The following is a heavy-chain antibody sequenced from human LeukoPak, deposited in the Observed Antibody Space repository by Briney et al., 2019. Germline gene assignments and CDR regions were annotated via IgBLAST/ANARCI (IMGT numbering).Heavy chain of an antibody. CDR1: GFTFSSYW. V-gene: IGHV3-74*01. D-gene: IGHD6-6*01. Sequence: GGSLRLSCAASGFTFSSYWMHWVRQAPGKGLVWVSRINSDGSSTSYADSVRGRSSISRDNAKNTLYLQMNSLRAEDTAVYYCARGLSGYASSLGYWGQGTLVTVSA. J-gene: IGHJ4*02. CDR2: INSDGSST. CDR3: ARGLSGYASSLGY.